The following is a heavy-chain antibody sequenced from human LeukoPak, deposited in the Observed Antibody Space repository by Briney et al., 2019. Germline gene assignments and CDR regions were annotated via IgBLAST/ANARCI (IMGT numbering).Heavy chain of an antibody. V-gene: IGHV1-69*05. Sequence: SVKVSCKASGYTFTSYGISWVRQAPGQGLEWMGGIIPIFGTANYAQKFQGRVTITTDESTSTAYMELSSLRSEDTAVYYCARALIVVVTWDAFDIWGQGTMVTVSS. D-gene: IGHD2-21*02. CDR2: IIPIFGTA. CDR3: ARALIVVVTWDAFDI. J-gene: IGHJ3*02. CDR1: GYTFTSYG.